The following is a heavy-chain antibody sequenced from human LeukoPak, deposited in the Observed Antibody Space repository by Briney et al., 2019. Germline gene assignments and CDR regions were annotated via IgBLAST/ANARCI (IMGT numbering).Heavy chain of an antibody. CDR2: INSDGSST. Sequence: GGSLRLFCAASEFTFSRYWMHWVRQVPGKGLVWVSRINSDGSSTIYADSVKGRFTISRDNAKNTLYLQMNSLRVEDTAVYYCASYSSGWGWGQGTLVTVSS. J-gene: IGHJ4*02. CDR1: EFTFSRYW. CDR3: ASYSSGWG. V-gene: IGHV3-74*01. D-gene: IGHD6-19*01.